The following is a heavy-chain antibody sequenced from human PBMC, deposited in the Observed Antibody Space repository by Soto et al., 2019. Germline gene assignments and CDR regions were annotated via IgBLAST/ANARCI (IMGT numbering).Heavy chain of an antibody. J-gene: IGHJ1*01. CDR3: ATISDRGVAAALDL. CDR1: TFIFSNYA. V-gene: IGHV3-23*01. CDR2: ISGSGGTT. Sequence: EVQLLESGGGLVQPGGSLRLSCAASTFIFSNYAMSWVRQAPGEGLEWISAISGSGGTTYYPESVKGRFSISRDNSKNTVYLQMNSVIVEDTAIYYCATISDRGVAAALDLWGQGTLVIGS. D-gene: IGHD6-13*01.